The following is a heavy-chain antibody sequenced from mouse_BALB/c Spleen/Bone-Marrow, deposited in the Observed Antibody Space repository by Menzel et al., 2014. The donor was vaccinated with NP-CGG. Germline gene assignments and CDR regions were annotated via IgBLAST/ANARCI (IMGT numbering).Heavy chain of an antibody. V-gene: IGHV1-52*01. CDR3: ARGRDYDVFSY. Sequence: QVQLKQSGAELVRPGASVKLSCKASGYTFTSYWMNWVKQRPEQGLEWIGRIDPYDSETHYNQRFKDKAILTVDKSSSTAFMQLSNLTSEDSTVYYCARGRDYDVFSYWGQGTLVTVSA. CDR2: IDPYDSET. D-gene: IGHD2-4*01. CDR1: GYTFTSYW. J-gene: IGHJ3*01.